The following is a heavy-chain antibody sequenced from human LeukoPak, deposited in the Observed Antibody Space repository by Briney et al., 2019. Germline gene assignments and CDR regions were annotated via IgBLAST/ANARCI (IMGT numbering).Heavy chain of an antibody. CDR1: GGSISSYY. CDR3: ARDSGYDYPYYFDY. J-gene: IGHJ4*02. CDR2: IYYSGST. Sequence: SETLSLTCTVSGGSISSYYWSWIRQPPGKGLEWTGYIYYSGSTNYNPSLKSRVTISVDTSKNQFSLKLSSVTPEDTAVYYCARDSGYDYPYYFDYWGQGTLVTVSS. D-gene: IGHD5-12*01. V-gene: IGHV4-59*12.